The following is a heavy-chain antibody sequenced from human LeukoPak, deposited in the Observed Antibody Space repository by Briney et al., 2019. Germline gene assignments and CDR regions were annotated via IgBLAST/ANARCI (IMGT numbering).Heavy chain of an antibody. CDR2: IYYSGGT. J-gene: IGHJ5*02. CDR3: ARGRVSSWAANWFDP. D-gene: IGHD6-13*01. V-gene: IGHV4-39*01. CDR1: GGSISSSSYY. Sequence: SETLSLTCTVSGGSISSSSYYWGWIRQPPGKGLEWIGSIYYSGGTYYNPSLKSRVTISVDTSKNQFSLKLSSVTAADTAVYYCARGRVSSWAANWFDPWGQGTLVTVSS.